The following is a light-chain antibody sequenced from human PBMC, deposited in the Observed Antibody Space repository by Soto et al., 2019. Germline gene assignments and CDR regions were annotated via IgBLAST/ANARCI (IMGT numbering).Light chain of an antibody. V-gene: IGKV1-39*01. Sequence: DIQMTQSPSSPSASVGDRVTITCRASQSISTYLNWYQQKPGKAPELLIFAASSLQSGVPSRFSGSGSGTDFTLTISSLQPEDFATYYCQQGYSNPITFGQGTRLEIK. J-gene: IGKJ5*01. CDR1: QSISTY. CDR3: QQGYSNPIT. CDR2: AAS.